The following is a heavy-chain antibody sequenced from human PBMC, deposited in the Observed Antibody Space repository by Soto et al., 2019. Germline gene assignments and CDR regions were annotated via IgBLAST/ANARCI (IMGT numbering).Heavy chain of an antibody. D-gene: IGHD6-13*01. CDR3: ARRGYSSSWYYYYYYGMDV. V-gene: IGHV1-8*01. CDR1: GYTFTSYD. Sequence: QVQLVQSGAEVKKPGASVKVSCKASGYTFTSYDINWVRQATGQGLEGMGWMNPNSGNTGYAQKFQGRVTMTRNTSTSTAYMELRSLRSEDTAVYYCARRGYSSSWYYYYYYGMDVWGQGTTVTVSS. J-gene: IGHJ6*02. CDR2: MNPNSGNT.